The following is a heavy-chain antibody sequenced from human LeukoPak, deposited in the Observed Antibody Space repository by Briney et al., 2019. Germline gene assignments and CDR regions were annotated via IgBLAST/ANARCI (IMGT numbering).Heavy chain of an antibody. CDR2: IQPGGFDI. CDR1: GYSFTSYC. V-gene: IGHV5-51*03. CDR3: ASSLDFWSGPLN. J-gene: IGHJ4*02. Sequence: GESLKISCTGSGYSFTSYCIGWVRPMRRKGLEWVGFIQPGGFDIRYRPSFQGQVTLSADKSMSTAYLQWSSLKASDTAMYYCASSLDFWSGPLNWGQGNLVTVSS. D-gene: IGHD3-3*01.